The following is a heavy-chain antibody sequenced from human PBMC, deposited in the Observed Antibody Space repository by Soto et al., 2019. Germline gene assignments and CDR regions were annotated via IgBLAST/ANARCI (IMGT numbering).Heavy chain of an antibody. D-gene: IGHD5-12*01. Sequence: ASVKVSCKASGHTFTSYYMHWVRQAPGQGLEWMGIINPSGGSTSYAQKFQGRVTMTRDTSTSTVYMELSSLRSEDTAVYYCARDPDSVATIWAFDIWGQGTMVTVSS. V-gene: IGHV1-46*03. CDR3: ARDPDSVATIWAFDI. CDR1: GHTFTSYY. J-gene: IGHJ3*02. CDR2: INPSGGST.